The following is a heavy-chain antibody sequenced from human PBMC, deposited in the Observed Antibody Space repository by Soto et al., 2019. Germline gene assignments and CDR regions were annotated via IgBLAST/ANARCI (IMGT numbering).Heavy chain of an antibody. J-gene: IGHJ6*02. CDR2: INHSGST. CDR1: GGSFSGYY. CDR3: ARAGGSYYYYYGMDV. Sequence: SETLSLTCAVYGGSFSGYYLSWIRQPPGKGLEWIGEINHSGSTNYNPSLKSRVTISVDTSKNQFSLKLSSVTAADTAVYYCARAGGSYYYYYGMDVWGQGTTVTVSS. D-gene: IGHD1-26*01. V-gene: IGHV4-34*01.